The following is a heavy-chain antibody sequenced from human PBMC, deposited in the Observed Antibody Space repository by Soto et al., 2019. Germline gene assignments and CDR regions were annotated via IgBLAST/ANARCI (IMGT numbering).Heavy chain of an antibody. D-gene: IGHD2-8*01. J-gene: IGHJ3*02. V-gene: IGHV1-3*01. CDR2: INVGNGIA. CDR3: AVLCYPPHEDFDI. CDR1: GYTFTSDD. Sequence: QVQLVQSGAEVKKPGASVKLSCKASGYTFTSDDIHWVRQAPGERLHRMGWINVGNGIAKYSQRFQGRVTITRDTSASTVYMDLRSLTFEDTAVYYRAVLCYPPHEDFDIWGQGTLVTVSS.